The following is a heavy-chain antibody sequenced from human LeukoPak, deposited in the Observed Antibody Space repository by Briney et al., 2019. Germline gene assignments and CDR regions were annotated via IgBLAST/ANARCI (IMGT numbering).Heavy chain of an antibody. CDR1: GGTFGSYA. Sequence: ASVKVSCKASGGTFGSYAISWVRQAPGQGLEWIGWINPNSGGTNYAQKFQGRVTMTRDTSISTAYMELSRLRSDDTAVYYCARENDLDAFDIWGQGTMVTVSS. V-gene: IGHV1-2*02. CDR3: ARENDLDAFDI. J-gene: IGHJ3*02. CDR2: INPNSGGT.